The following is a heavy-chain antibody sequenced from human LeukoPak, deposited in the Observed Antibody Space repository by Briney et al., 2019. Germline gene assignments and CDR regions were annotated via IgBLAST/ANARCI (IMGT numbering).Heavy chain of an antibody. J-gene: IGHJ5*02. CDR3: ARHRSGPTGWFDP. CDR1: GYSISSGYY. V-gene: IGHV4-38-2*02. D-gene: IGHD6-19*01. Sequence: PSETLSLTCTVSGYSISSGYYWAWIRQPPGKGLEWIGEINHSGSTNYNPSLKSRVTISVDTSKNQFSLKLSSVTAADTAVYYCARHRSGPTGWFDPWGQGTLVTVSS. CDR2: INHSGST.